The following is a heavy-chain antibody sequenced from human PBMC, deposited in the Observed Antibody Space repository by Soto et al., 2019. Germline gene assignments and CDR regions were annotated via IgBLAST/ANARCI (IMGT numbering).Heavy chain of an antibody. V-gene: IGHV4-39*01. CDR1: GGSISSSISY. J-gene: IGHJ5*02. Sequence: PSETLSLTCTVSGGSISSSISYWGWIRQPPGKGLEWIGSMYYSGSTYYNPSLKSRVIISEDTFKNQFSLKVSSVTAADTAVYYCARWSSGSHPNWFDPWGQGTLVTVSS. D-gene: IGHD1-26*01. CDR2: MYYSGST. CDR3: ARWSSGSHPNWFDP.